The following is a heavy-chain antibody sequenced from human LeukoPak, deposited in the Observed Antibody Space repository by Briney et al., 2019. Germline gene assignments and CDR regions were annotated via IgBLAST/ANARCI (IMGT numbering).Heavy chain of an antibody. CDR1: GFTFSSYW. J-gene: IGHJ4*02. CDR3: ARDVDGDYMIDY. D-gene: IGHD4-17*01. V-gene: IGHV3-74*01. Sequence: PGGSLRLSCAASGFTFSSYWMHWVRQAPGKGLVWVSRINSDGSSTSYADSVKGRFTISRDNAKNTLYLQMNSPRAEDTAVYYCARDVDGDYMIDYWGQGTLVTVSS. CDR2: INSDGSST.